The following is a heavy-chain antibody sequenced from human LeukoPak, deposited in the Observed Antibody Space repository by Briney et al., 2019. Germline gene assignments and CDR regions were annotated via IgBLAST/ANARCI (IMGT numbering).Heavy chain of an antibody. CDR3: ARVRVYSNYGYYYYGMDV. Sequence: SETLSLTCTVSGGSISSYYWSWLRQPPGKGLEWIGYIYYSGSTNYNPSLKSRVTISVDTSKNQFSLKLSSVTAADTAVYYCARVRVYSNYGYYYYGMDVWGQGTTVTVSS. D-gene: IGHD4-11*01. CDR1: GGSISSYY. J-gene: IGHJ6*02. V-gene: IGHV4-59*01. CDR2: IYYSGST.